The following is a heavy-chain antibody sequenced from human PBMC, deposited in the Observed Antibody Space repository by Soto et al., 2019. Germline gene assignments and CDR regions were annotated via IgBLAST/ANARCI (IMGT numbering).Heavy chain of an antibody. J-gene: IGHJ6*02. CDR2: ISSSSSYI. CDR1: VFTFSSYS. D-gene: IGHD3-10*01. V-gene: IGHV3-21*01. Sequence: GESLRLSCAASVFTFSSYSMNWVRQAPGKGLEWVSSISSSSSYIYYADSVKGRFTISRDNAKNSLYLQMNSLRAEDTAVYYCARIPMVRGVMGDYYYYYGMDVWGQGTTVTVSS. CDR3: ARIPMVRGVMGDYYYYYGMDV.